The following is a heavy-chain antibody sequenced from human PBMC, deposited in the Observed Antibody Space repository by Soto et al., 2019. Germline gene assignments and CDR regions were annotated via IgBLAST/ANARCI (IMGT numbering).Heavy chain of an antibody. CDR3: ARDVPTVTTGGPDY. CDR1: GYIFTKYG. CDR2: ISAYNGNT. D-gene: IGHD4-17*01. Sequence: QVQLVQSGAEVKKPGASVKVSCKASGYIFTKYGISWVRQAPGQGLEWVGWISAYNGNTNYAQKLEGRVTMTTDTPTSTAYMQLMSLTSDDTAVYYCARDVPTVTTGGPDYWGQGSLVTVSS. J-gene: IGHJ4*02. V-gene: IGHV1-18*01.